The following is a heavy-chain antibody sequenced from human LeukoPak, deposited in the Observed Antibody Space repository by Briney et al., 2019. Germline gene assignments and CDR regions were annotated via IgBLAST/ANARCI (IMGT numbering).Heavy chain of an antibody. J-gene: IGHJ4*02. CDR2: IKHDGSEK. Sequence: TVGSLRLSCAASGLTFSGYWMSWVRQAPGKGLEWVANIKHDGSEKYYVASLKGRFTISKDTAKNSLYLQMDSLRTEDTAVYYCVKDRGGDVKYKTFDYWGQGTLVTVSS. CDR3: VKDRGGDVKYKTFDY. D-gene: IGHD2-21*02. V-gene: IGHV3-7*01. CDR1: GLTFSGYW.